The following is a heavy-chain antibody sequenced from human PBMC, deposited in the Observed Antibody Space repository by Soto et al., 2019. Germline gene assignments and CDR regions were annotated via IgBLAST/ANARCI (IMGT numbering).Heavy chain of an antibody. D-gene: IGHD3-10*01. V-gene: IGHV1-18*01. CDR2: INVYNGNT. Sequence: QVQLVQSGAEVKKPGASVKVSCKASGYTFTSYGISWVRQAPGQGLGWMGWINVYNGNTNYAQKLQGRVTMTTDTSTSTAYLDLRSLRSDDTAVYFCARDTSRGEYDYWGQGTLVIVSS. J-gene: IGHJ4*02. CDR1: GYTFTSYG. CDR3: ARDTSRGEYDY.